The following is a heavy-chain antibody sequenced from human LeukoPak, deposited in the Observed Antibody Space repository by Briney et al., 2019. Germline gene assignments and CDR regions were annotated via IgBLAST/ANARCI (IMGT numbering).Heavy chain of an antibody. CDR3: AKPSCTSGVCYYYFDY. J-gene: IGHJ4*02. CDR2: ISGSGIST. D-gene: IGHD2-8*01. CDR1: GFTFSSDA. Sequence: GGSLRLSCAASGFTFSSDAMSWVRQAPGKGLEWVSAISGSGISTFYADSVKGRFTISRDNSKNTLYLQMNSLRVEGTAVYFCAKPSCTSGVCYYYFDYWGQGTLVTVSS. V-gene: IGHV3-23*01.